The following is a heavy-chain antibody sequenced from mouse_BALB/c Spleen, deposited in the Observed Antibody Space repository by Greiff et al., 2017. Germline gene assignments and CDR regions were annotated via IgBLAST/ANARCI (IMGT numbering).Heavy chain of an antibody. CDR2: IDPANGNT. CDR3: ARGHNWFAY. Sequence: VHVKQSGAELVKPGASVKLSCTASGFNIKDTYMHWVKQRPEQGLEWIGRIDPANGNTKYDPKFQGKATITADTSSNTAYLQLSSLTSEDTAVYYCARGHNWFAYWGQGTLVTVSA. CDR1: GFNIKDTY. J-gene: IGHJ3*01. V-gene: IGHV14-3*02.